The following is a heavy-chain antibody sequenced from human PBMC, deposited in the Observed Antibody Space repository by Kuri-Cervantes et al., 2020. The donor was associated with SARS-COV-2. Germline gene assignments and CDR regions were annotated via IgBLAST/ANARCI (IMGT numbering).Heavy chain of an antibody. D-gene: IGHD2-15*01. CDR1: GYTFSTYG. CDR2: ISAYNGNT. V-gene: IGHV1-18*01. CDR3: ARDLGWPVVGWFDP. J-gene: IGHJ5*01. Sequence: ASVKVSCKASGYTFSTYGISWVRQAPGQGLEWMGWISAYNGNTNYAQNLQGRVTMTTDTSTNTAYMDLRSLRSDDTAVYYCARDLGWPVVGWFDPWGQGTLVTVSS.